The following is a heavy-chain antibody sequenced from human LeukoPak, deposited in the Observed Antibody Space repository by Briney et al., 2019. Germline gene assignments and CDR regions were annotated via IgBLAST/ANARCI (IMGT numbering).Heavy chain of an antibody. D-gene: IGHD2-15*01. CDR3: ARSGYCSGGSCYLGEGAFDI. V-gene: IGHV1-69*05. J-gene: IGHJ3*02. CDR1: GGTFSSYA. CDR2: IIPIFGTA. Sequence: SVKVSCKASGGTFSSYAISWVRQAPGQGLEWIGGIIPIFGTANYAQKFQGRVTITTDESTSTAYMELSSLRSEDTAVYYCARSGYCSGGSCYLGEGAFDIWGQGTMVTVSS.